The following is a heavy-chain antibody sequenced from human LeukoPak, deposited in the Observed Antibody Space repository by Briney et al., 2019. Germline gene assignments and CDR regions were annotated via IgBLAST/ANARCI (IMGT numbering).Heavy chain of an antibody. J-gene: IGHJ4*02. CDR1: NFTLSSYT. Sequence: GGSLRLSCVGSNFTLSSYTLNWVRQAPGKGLEWLSSISSSGSNIYYADSVKGRFTISRDNAKTSLFLQMNSLRAEDSAVYYCATRVTTFLQWGQGTLVTVSS. CDR3: ATRVTTFLQ. CDR2: ISSSGSNI. D-gene: IGHD4-17*01. V-gene: IGHV3-21*01.